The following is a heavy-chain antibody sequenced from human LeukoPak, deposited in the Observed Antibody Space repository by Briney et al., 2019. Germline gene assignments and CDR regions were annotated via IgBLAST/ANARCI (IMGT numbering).Heavy chain of an antibody. J-gene: IGHJ4*02. CDR2: ISYDGSNK. CDR1: GFTFSNYG. V-gene: IGHV3-30*18. D-gene: IGHD5-18*01. Sequence: GGSLRLSCAASGFTFSNYGIHWVRQAPGKRPEWVAVISYDGSNKYYEDSVKGRFPISRDKSKNTLYLQMNSLRGEDTAAYYCAKELMGYSYGPSDYWGQGPLVTVTS. CDR3: AKELMGYSYGPSDY.